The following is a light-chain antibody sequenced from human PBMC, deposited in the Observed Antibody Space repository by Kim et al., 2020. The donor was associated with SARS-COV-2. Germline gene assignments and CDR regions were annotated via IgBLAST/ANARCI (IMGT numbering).Light chain of an antibody. J-gene: IGKJ1*01. CDR1: QDVSTW. CDR3: QQSNSFPPE. V-gene: IGKV1-12*01. Sequence: ASVGDRITITCRASQDVSTWLAWYQQKPGKSPNLLISSASNLQSGVPSRFGGSGSGTDFTLTISSLQPEDFATYYCQQSNSFPPEFGQGTKVDIK. CDR2: SAS.